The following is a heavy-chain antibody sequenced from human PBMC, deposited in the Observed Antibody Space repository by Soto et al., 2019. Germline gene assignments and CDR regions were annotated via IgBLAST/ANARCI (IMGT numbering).Heavy chain of an antibody. Sequence: GGSLRLSCAASGFTFSSYGMHWVRQAPGKGLEWVAVISYDGSDKYYADSVKGRFTISRDNSKNTLYLQMNSLRAEDTAVYYCAKCRATVDYGMDVWGQGTTVTVSS. CDR3: AKCRATVDYGMDV. CDR2: ISYDGSDK. J-gene: IGHJ6*02. CDR1: GFTFSSYG. V-gene: IGHV3-30*18. D-gene: IGHD4-17*01.